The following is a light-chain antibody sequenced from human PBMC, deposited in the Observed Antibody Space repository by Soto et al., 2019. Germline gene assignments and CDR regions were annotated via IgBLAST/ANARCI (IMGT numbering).Light chain of an antibody. V-gene: IGKV1-33*01. J-gene: IGKJ5*01. CDR2: DAS. CDR3: QQYDNIRVT. Sequence: DIQMTQSPSSLSASVVDRVTITCQASRDITNYLNWYQQKPGKAPKLLISDASILETGVPSRFSGSGSGTDFTFTISSLQPEDIATYYCQQYDNIRVTFGQGTRLEIK. CDR1: RDITNY.